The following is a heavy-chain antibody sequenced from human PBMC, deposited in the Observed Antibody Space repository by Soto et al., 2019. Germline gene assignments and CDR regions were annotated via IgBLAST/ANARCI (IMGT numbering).Heavy chain of an antibody. CDR3: TSMNDRDAFDI. CDR2: IKNKADGGTT. CDR1: LLNFNIAW. Sequence: EEYLVESGGGLVKRGESLRLSCAASLLNFNIAWLSWVRQAPGKGLEWIGRIKNKADGGTTDNAAPVKDRFTISRDDSKSTLYLQMNSLKTEDTVMYYCTSMNDRDAFDIWGQGTMVTVSS. D-gene: IGHD1-1*01. V-gene: IGHV3-15*01. J-gene: IGHJ3*02.